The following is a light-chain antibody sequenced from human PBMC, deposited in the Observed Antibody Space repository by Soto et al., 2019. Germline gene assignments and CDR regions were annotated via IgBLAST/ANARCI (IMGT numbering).Light chain of an antibody. Sequence: DIQMTQSPSSLSASVGARVTITCRASQGISNFLAWYQQTPGKVPKLLIYDASTLQSGVPSRFSGSGSGTDFTLTISSLQPEDVATYYCQKYNSAPRAFGQGTKVEIK. J-gene: IGKJ1*01. CDR3: QKYNSAPRA. V-gene: IGKV1-27*01. CDR1: QGISNF. CDR2: DAS.